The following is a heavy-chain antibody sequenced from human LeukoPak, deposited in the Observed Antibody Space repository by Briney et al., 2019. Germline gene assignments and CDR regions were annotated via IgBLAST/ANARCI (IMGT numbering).Heavy chain of an antibody. D-gene: IGHD6-19*01. Sequence: ASVKVSCKASGYTFTSSDISWVRQATGQGLEWMGWMNPNSGDTGYAQKFQGRVTMTRNTSISTAYMELSSLRSEDTGVYYCARGGAGTLEAVDWGQGTLVTVS. CDR2: MNPNSGDT. CDR3: ARGGAGTLEAVD. CDR1: GYTFTSSD. V-gene: IGHV1-8*01. J-gene: IGHJ4*02.